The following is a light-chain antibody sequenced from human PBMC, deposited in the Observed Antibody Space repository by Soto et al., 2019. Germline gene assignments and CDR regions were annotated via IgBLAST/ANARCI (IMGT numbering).Light chain of an antibody. CDR3: QQYGSSGT. CDR2: WAS. CDR1: QSVLYSSNNKNY. V-gene: IGKV4-1*01. Sequence: DIVMTQSPDSLAVSLGERAAINCKSSQSVLYSSNNKNYLTWYQQKPGQPPKLLISWASTRASGVPDRFSGSGSGTDFTLTISRLEPEDFAVYYCQQYGSSGTFGQGTKVDI. J-gene: IGKJ1*01.